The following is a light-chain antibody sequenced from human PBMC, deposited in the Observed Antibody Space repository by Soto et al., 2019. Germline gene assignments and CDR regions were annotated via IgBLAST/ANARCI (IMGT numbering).Light chain of an antibody. CDR2: GAS. Sequence: VLTQSPGTLSLSPGETATLSCRASHSVISNYLAWYQQKPGQAPRPLIYGASSRANGIPERFSGSGSGTDFTLTISRLEPEDFAVYYCQQYGPTSYTFGPGTKLEIK. CDR3: QQYGPTSYT. V-gene: IGKV3-20*01. CDR1: HSVISNY. J-gene: IGKJ2*01.